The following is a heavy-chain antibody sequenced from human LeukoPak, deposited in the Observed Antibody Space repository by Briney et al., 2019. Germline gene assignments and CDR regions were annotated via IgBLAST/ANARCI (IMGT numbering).Heavy chain of an antibody. CDR2: ISSSSGYI. D-gene: IGHD4-17*01. CDR3: ARMWDYGDYKE. J-gene: IGHJ4*02. Sequence: PGGSLRLSCGASGFTFTSFTMTWVRQAPGKGLEWVSSISSSSGYIYYADSVKGRFTISRDNAKNSVFLQMNSLRGEDTAVCYCARMWDYGDYKEWAQGTLVTVSS. CDR1: GFTFTSFT. V-gene: IGHV3-21*01.